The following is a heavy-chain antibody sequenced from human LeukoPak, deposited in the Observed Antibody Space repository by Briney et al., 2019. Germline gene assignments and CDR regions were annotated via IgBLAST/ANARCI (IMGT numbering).Heavy chain of an antibody. D-gene: IGHD3-16*02. CDR3: AKGGTFGGVIVTPPLY. CDR1: GFTFSSYS. V-gene: IGHV3-21*04. CDR2: ISSSSSYK. J-gene: IGHJ4*02. Sequence: GGSLRLSCAASGFTFSSYSMNWVRQAPGKGLEWVSSISSSSSYKYYADSVKGRFTISRDNSKNTLYLQMNSLRAEDTAVYYCAKGGTFGGVIVTPPLYWGQGTLVTVSS.